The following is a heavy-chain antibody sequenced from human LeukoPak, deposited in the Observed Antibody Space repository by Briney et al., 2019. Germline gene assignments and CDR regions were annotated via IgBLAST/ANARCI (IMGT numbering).Heavy chain of an antibody. CDR1: GYTFTSYG. Sequence: ASVKVSCKAPGYTFTSYGISWVRQAPGQGLEWMGWISAYNGNTNYAQKLQVRVTMTTDTSTSTAYMELRSLRSDDTAVYYCASVYYDSSGYYQFDYWGQGTLVTVSS. D-gene: IGHD3-22*01. CDR2: ISAYNGNT. V-gene: IGHV1-18*01. J-gene: IGHJ4*02. CDR3: ASVYYDSSGYYQFDY.